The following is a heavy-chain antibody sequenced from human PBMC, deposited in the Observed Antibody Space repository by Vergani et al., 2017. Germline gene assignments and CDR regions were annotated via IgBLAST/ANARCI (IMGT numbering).Heavy chain of an antibody. J-gene: IGHJ3*02. Sequence: QVQLQESGPGLVKPSETLSLTCTVSGGSISSYYWCWIRQPPGKGLEWIGYIYYSGSPNYNPSLKSRVTISVDTSKNQFSLKLSSVTAADTAVYYCARGGPGVGAIDAFDIWGQGTMVTVSS. CDR3: ARGGPGVGAIDAFDI. CDR2: IYYSGSP. CDR1: GGSISSYY. V-gene: IGHV4-59*01. D-gene: IGHD1-26*01.